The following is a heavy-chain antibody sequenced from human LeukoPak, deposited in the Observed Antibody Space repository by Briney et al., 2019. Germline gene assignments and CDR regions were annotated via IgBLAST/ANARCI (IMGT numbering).Heavy chain of an antibody. D-gene: IGHD5-12*01. CDR3: ARAYKSREWLMHYFDY. J-gene: IGHJ4*02. Sequence: GGSLRLSCAASGFTLSSYGMHWVRQAPGKGLEWAAVIWYDGSNKYYADSVKGRFTMSRDNSKNTLYLQMNSLRVEDTAVYYCARAYKSREWLMHYFDYWGQGTLVTVSS. CDR1: GFTLSSYG. V-gene: IGHV3-33*01. CDR2: IWYDGSNK.